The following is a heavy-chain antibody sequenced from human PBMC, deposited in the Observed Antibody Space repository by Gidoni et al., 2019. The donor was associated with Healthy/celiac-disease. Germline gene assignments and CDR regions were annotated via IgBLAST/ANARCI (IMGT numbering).Heavy chain of an antibody. D-gene: IGHD3-3*01. J-gene: IGHJ5*02. Sequence: EVQLVESGGGLVQPGRSLRLSCAASGFTFDDYAMHWVRQAPGEGLEWVSGISWNSGSIGYADSVKGRFTISRDNAKNSLYLQMNSLRAEDTALYYCAKDRSGSHRSGWFDPWGQGTLVTVSS. CDR1: GFTFDDYA. CDR2: ISWNSGSI. V-gene: IGHV3-9*01. CDR3: AKDRSGSHRSGWFDP.